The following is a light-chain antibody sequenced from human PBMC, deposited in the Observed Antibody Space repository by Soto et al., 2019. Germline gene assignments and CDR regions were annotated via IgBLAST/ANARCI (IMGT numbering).Light chain of an antibody. CDR1: SGHRSYI. CDR3: ETWDSNIRV. Sequence: QPVLTQSSSASASRGSSVKLTCTLSSGHRSYIIAWHQQQPGKAPRYLMKLEGSGSYNKGSGVPDRFSGSSSGADRYLTMSNLQSEDEADYYCETWDSNIRVFGGGTQLTVL. CDR2: LEGSGSY. V-gene: IGLV4-60*03. J-gene: IGLJ2*01.